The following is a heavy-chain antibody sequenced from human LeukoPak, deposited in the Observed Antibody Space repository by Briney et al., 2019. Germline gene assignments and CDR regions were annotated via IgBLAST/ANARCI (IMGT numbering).Heavy chain of an antibody. CDR3: ARAPQNGMDV. J-gene: IGHJ6*02. CDR1: GGSISSGGYY. V-gene: IGHV4-39*07. CDR2: INHSGST. Sequence: SETLSLTCTVSGGSISSGGYYWSWIRQPPGKGLEWIGEINHSGSTNYNPSLKSRVTISVDTSKNQFSLKLSSVTAADTAVYYCARAPQNGMDVWGQGTTVTVSS.